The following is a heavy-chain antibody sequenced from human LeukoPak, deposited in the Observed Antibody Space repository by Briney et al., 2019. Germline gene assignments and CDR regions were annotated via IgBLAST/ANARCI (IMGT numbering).Heavy chain of an antibody. CDR2: IWYDGSNK. V-gene: IGHV3-33*06. Sequence: PGGSLRLSCAASGFTFSSYAMSWVRQAPGKGLEWVAVIWYDGSNKYYADSVKGRFTISRDNSKNTLYLQMNSLRAEDTAVYYCAKGRRYSSGWYHFDYWGQGTLVTVSS. CDR3: AKGRRYSSGWYHFDY. D-gene: IGHD6-19*01. J-gene: IGHJ4*02. CDR1: GFTFSSYA.